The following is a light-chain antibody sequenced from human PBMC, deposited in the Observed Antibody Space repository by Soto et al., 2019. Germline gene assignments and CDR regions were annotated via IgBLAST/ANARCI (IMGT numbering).Light chain of an antibody. J-gene: IGKJ1*01. CDR1: QSVSSS. CDR2: GAS. CDR3: QQYNNWWT. V-gene: IGKV3-15*01. Sequence: EIVMTQSPGTLSVSPGGRATLSCRASQSVSSSLAWYQQKPGQAPRLLIYGASTRATGIPARFSGSGSGTEFTLTISSLQSEDFAVYYCQQYNNWWTFGQGTKVEIK.